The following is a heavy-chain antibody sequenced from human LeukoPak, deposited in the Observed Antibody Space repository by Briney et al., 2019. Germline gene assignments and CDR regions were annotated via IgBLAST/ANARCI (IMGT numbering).Heavy chain of an antibody. CDR3: ASRRDSSQHNWFDP. J-gene: IGHJ5*02. CDR1: GGSLSGYY. D-gene: IGHD6-13*01. V-gene: IGHV4-34*01. Sequence: SETLSLTCAVYGGSLSGYYWSWIRQPPGKGLEWIGEINHSGSTNYNPSLKSRVTISVDTSKNQFSLKLSSVTAADTAVYYCASRRDSSQHNWFDPWGQGTLVTVSS. CDR2: INHSGST.